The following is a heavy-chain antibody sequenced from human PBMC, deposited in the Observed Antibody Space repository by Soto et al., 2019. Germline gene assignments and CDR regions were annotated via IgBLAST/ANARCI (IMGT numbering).Heavy chain of an antibody. J-gene: IGHJ4*02. CDR2: IIPIFGTA. V-gene: IGHV1-69*06. Sequence: GASVKVSCKASGGTFSSYAISWVRQAPGQGLEWMGGIIPIFGTANYAQKFQGRVTITADKSTSTAYMELSSLRSEDTAVYYCARAREDYYDSSGYSQAYGYWGQGTLVTVSS. CDR1: GGTFSSYA. D-gene: IGHD3-22*01. CDR3: ARAREDYYDSSGYSQAYGY.